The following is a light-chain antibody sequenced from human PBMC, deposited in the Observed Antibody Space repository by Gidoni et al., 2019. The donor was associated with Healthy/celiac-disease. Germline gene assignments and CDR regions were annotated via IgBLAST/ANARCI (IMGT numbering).Light chain of an antibody. CDR2: AAS. CDR3: LQDYNYPRT. CDR1: QGIRND. Sequence: AIKMNQSPSSLSASVGDRVTITCRASQGIRNDLGWYQQKPGKAPKLLIYAASSLQSGVPSRFSGSGSGTDFTLTISSLQPEDFATYYCLQDYNYPRTFGQXTKVEIK. V-gene: IGKV1-6*01. J-gene: IGKJ1*01.